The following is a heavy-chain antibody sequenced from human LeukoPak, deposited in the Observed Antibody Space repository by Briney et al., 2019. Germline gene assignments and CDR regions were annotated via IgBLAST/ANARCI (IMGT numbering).Heavy chain of an antibody. CDR2: IAPNSGDT. V-gene: IGHV1-2*02. CDR3: ARDIGSGWYWIGGNY. D-gene: IGHD6-19*01. Sequence: ASVKVPCKASGYTFTDYYMHWVRQAPGQGLGWMGWIAPNSGDTNYAQKFQGRVTMTRDTSISTAHMELSRLKSDDTAVYYCARDIGSGWYWIGGNYWGQGTLVTVSS. CDR1: GYTFTDYY. J-gene: IGHJ4*02.